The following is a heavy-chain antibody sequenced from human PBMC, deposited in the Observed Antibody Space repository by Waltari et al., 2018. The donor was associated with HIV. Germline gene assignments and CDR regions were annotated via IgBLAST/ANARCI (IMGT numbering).Heavy chain of an antibody. V-gene: IGHV3-15*01. CDR1: KLSFENLW. CDR3: TTGGYPTEAFDI. J-gene: IGHJ3*02. Sequence: EVQVVESGGDLVKPGWSLRVSCASFKLSFENLWMTWVRQAPGKGLEWVGRIKSKRDGGTTDYAASVKGRFVISRDDSQNKLYLQMSGLKTEDTAVYYCTTGGYPTEAFDIWGQGTMVTVSS. D-gene: IGHD5-12*01. CDR2: IKSKRDGGTT.